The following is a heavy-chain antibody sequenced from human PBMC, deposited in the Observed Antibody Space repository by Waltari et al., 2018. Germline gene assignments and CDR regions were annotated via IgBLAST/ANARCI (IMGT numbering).Heavy chain of an antibody. J-gene: IGHJ3*02. V-gene: IGHV3-30*02. D-gene: IGHD1-26*01. Sequence: QVQLVESGGGVVQPGGSLRLSCAASGFTFSSYGMHWVRQAPGKGLEWVAFIRYDGSNKYYADSVKGRFTISRDNSKNTLYLQMNSLRAEDTAVYYCAKGERIVGALNAFDIWGQGTMVTVSS. CDR3: AKGERIVGALNAFDI. CDR2: IRYDGSNK. CDR1: GFTFSSYG.